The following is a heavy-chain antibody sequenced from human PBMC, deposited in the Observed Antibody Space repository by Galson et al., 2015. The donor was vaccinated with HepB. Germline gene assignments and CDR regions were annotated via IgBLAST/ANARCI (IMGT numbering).Heavy chain of an antibody. CDR2: IIPIFGTA. V-gene: IGHV1-69*13. J-gene: IGHJ4*02. CDR1: GGTFSSYA. D-gene: IGHD3-22*01. Sequence: SVKVSCKASGGTFSSYAISWVRQAPGQGLEWMGGIIPIFGTANYAQKFQGRVTITADESTSTAYMELSSLRSEDTAVYYCARVYSPVLHYDSSGYEYWGQGTLVTVSS. CDR3: ARVYSPVLHYDSSGYEY.